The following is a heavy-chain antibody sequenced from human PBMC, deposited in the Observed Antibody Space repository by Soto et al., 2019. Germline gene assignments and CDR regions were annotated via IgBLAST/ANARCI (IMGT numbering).Heavy chain of an antibody. CDR2: MNPNSGNT. J-gene: IGHJ6*02. V-gene: IGHV1-8*02. CDR1: GYTFASYG. Sequence: ASVKVSCKASGYTFASYGISWVRQATGQGLEWMGWMNPNSGNTGYAQKFQGRVTMTTNTSISKAYMELSSLRSEDTAVYYCARAHLANYYYGMDVWGQGTTVTISS. CDR3: ARAHLANYYYGMDV.